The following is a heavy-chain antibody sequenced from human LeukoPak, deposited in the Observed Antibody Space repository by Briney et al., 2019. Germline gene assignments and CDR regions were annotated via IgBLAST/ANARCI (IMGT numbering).Heavy chain of an antibody. V-gene: IGHV4-39*07. J-gene: IGHJ4*02. CDR3: ARDLSYYYDSSGLLY. D-gene: IGHD3-22*01. CDR2: IYHSGST. CDR1: GGSISSSSYY. Sequence: SETLSLTCTVSGGSISSSSYYWGWIRQPPGKGLEWIGSIYHSGSTYYNPSLKSRVTISVDTSKNQFSLKLSSVTAADTAVYYCARDLSYYYDSSGLLYWGQGTLVTVSS.